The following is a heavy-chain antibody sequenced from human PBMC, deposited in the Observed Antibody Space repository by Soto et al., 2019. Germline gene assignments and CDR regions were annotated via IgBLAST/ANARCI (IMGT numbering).Heavy chain of an antibody. J-gene: IGHJ5*01. D-gene: IGHD6-19*01. CDR2: IYYSGST. V-gene: IGHV4-30-4*01. Sequence: PSETLSLTCTVSGGSISSGDYYWSWIRQPPGKGLEWIGYIYYSGSTYYNPSLKSRVTISVDTSKNQFSLKLSSVTAADTAVYYCARVIQALAVAGTGGFDWFDSWGQGTLVTVSS. CDR3: ARVIQALAVAGTGGFDWFDS. CDR1: GGSISSGDYY.